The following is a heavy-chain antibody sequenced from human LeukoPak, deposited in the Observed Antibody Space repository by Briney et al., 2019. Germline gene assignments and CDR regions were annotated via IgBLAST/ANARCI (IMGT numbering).Heavy chain of an antibody. CDR1: GFTFSSYG. Sequence: GGSLRLSCAASGFTFSSYGMHWVRQAPGKGLEWVAFIRYDGSNKYYADSVKGRFTISRDNSKNTLYLQMNSLRAEDTAVYYCAKDKSSRVERQKGDWFDPWGQGTLVTVSS. V-gene: IGHV3-30*02. CDR2: IRYDGSNK. J-gene: IGHJ5*02. CDR3: AKDKSSRVERQKGDWFDP. D-gene: IGHD1-1*01.